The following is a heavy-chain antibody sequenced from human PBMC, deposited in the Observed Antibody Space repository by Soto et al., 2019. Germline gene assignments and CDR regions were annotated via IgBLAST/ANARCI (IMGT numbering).Heavy chain of an antibody. CDR1: GGSISSHY. J-gene: IGHJ4*02. V-gene: IGHV4-59*08. Sequence: SETLSLTCNVSGGSISSHYWSWIRQPPGKGLEWIGYIYNSGSTNYNPSLKSRVTISVDTSKNQFSLKLSSVTAADTAVYYCARGSTGYSRSWYRYWGQGSLVTVSS. CDR2: IYNSGST. D-gene: IGHD6-13*01. CDR3: ARGSTGYSRSWYRY.